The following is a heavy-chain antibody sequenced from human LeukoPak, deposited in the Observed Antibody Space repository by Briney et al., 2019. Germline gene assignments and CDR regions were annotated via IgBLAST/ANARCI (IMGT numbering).Heavy chain of an antibody. J-gene: IGHJ6*03. D-gene: IGHD3-10*01. CDR2: ISAYNGNT. Sequence: ASVKVSCKASGYTFTSYDISWVRQAPGQGLEWMGWISAYNGNTNYAQKLQGRVTMTTDTSTSTAYMELRSLRSDDTAVYYCARDMGRGGTYYYYMDVWGKGTTVTISS. CDR3: ARDMGRGGTYYYYMDV. CDR1: GYTFTSYD. V-gene: IGHV1-18*01.